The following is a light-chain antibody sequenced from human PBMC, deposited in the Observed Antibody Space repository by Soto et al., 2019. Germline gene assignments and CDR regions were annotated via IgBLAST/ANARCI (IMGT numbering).Light chain of an antibody. V-gene: IGKV3-11*01. Sequence: EVVLTQSPATLSLSPGERATLSCRASQSVSGYLAWYQQKPGQAPRLLIYDTSNRATGIPARFSGSGSGTDFTLTISSLEPEDFAVYYCQQRSNWQVTFGQGTRLEIK. CDR1: QSVSGY. J-gene: IGKJ5*01. CDR2: DTS. CDR3: QQRSNWQVT.